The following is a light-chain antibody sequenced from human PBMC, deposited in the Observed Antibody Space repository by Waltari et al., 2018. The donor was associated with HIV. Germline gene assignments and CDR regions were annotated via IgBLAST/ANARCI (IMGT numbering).Light chain of an antibody. Sequence: QSALTQPASVSGSPGQSITISCTGTSSDVGGYNYVSWYQQHPGKAPKLMIYEVSNRPSGVSNRFSCSKSGNTASLTISGLQAEDEADYYCSSYTSSSTVVFGGGTKLTVL. V-gene: IGLV2-14*01. CDR2: EVS. CDR3: SSYTSSSTVV. J-gene: IGLJ2*01. CDR1: SSDVGGYNY.